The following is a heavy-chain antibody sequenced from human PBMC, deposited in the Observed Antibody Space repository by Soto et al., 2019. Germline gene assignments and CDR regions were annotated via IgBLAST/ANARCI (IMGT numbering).Heavy chain of an antibody. CDR1: GFTFSSYA. CDR3: ARDRGSYLFDY. CDR2: ISYDGSNK. V-gene: IGHV3-30-3*01. D-gene: IGHD1-26*01. Sequence: GSLRLSCAASGFTFSSYAMHWVRQAPGKGLEWVAVISYDGSNKYYADSVKGRFTISRDNSKNTLYLQMNSLRAEDTAVYYCARDRGSYLFDYWGQGTLVTVSS. J-gene: IGHJ4*02.